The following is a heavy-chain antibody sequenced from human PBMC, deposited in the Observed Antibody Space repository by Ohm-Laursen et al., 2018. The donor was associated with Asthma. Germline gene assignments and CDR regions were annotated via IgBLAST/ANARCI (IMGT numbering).Heavy chain of an antibody. D-gene: IGHD3-22*01. V-gene: IGHV3-74*01. Sequence: SLRLSCAASGFTFSTYWMHWVRQAPGKGLVWVSRISTDGKTINYADSVKGRFTISRDNAKNSLYLQMNSLRAEDTAVYYCASEHYDSSGYYYSHAFDIWGQGTMVTVSS. CDR1: GFTFSTYW. CDR3: ASEHYDSSGYYYSHAFDI. CDR2: ISTDGKTI. J-gene: IGHJ3*02.